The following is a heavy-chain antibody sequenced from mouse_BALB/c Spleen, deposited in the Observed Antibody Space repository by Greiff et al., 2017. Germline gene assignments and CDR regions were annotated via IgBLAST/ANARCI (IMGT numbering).Heavy chain of an antibody. D-gene: IGHD2-14*01. CDR1: GFTFTDYY. J-gene: IGHJ4*01. CDR2: IRNKANGYTT. CDR3: ARGKVRPGTYYAMDY. Sequence: EVQLVESGGGLVQPGGSLRLSCATSGFTFTDYYMSWVRQPPGKALEWLGFIRNKANGYTTEYSASVKGRFTISRDNSQSILYLQMNTLRAEDSATYYCARGKVRPGTYYAMDYWGQGTSVTVSS. V-gene: IGHV7-3*02.